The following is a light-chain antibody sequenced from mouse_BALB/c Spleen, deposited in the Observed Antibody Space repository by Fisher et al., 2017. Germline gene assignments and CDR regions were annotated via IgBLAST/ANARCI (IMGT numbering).Light chain of an antibody. V-gene: IGKV4-61*01. J-gene: IGKJ5*01. CDR1: SSVSY. Sequence: IVLTQSPALMSASPGEKVTMTCSASSSVSYMYWYQQKPRSSPKPWIYLTSNLASGVPARFSGSGSGTSYSLTISSMEAEDAATYYCHQYHRSPPTFGAGTKLELK. CDR2: LTS. CDR3: HQYHRSPPT.